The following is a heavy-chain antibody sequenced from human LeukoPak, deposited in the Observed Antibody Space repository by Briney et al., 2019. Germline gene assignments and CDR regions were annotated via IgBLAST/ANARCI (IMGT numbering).Heavy chain of an antibody. Sequence: SGGSLRLSCAASGFTFSSYDMHWVRQATGKGLEWVSAIGTAGDTYYPGSVKGRFTISRENAKNSLYLQMNSLRAGDTAVYYCARVGRYCSGGSCSSGAFDIWGQGTMVTVSS. CDR2: IGTAGDT. J-gene: IGHJ3*02. CDR3: ARVGRYCSGGSCSSGAFDI. D-gene: IGHD2-15*01. CDR1: GFTFSSYD. V-gene: IGHV3-13*01.